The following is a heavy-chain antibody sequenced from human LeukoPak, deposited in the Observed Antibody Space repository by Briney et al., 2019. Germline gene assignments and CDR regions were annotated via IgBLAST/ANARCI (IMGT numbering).Heavy chain of an antibody. J-gene: IGHJ5*02. Sequence: SETLSLTCTVSGGSISSGGYYWSWIRQYPGKGLEWIGYIYYSGSTYYNPSLKSRVTISVDTSKNQFSLKLNSVTAADTAVYYCARAAGFTNGFGEFLVWFDPWGQGTLVTVSS. CDR3: ARAAGFTNGFGEFLVWFDP. D-gene: IGHD3-10*01. V-gene: IGHV4-31*03. CDR1: GGSISSGGYY. CDR2: IYYSGST.